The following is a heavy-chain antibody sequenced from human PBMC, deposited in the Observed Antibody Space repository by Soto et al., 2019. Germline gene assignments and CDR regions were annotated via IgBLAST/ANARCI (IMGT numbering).Heavy chain of an antibody. V-gene: IGHV4-34*01. Sequence: QVQLQQWGAGLLKPSETLSLTCAVYGGSVSGYYWSWLRQSPGKGLEWIGEINPSESTNYNPSLKSRVTISGDTSNNQFSLKLNSVTAADTAVYYCARDGYNWGGMDVWGQGTTVTVSS. CDR3: ARDGYNWGGMDV. CDR2: INPSEST. D-gene: IGHD1-1*01. J-gene: IGHJ6*02. CDR1: GGSVSGYY.